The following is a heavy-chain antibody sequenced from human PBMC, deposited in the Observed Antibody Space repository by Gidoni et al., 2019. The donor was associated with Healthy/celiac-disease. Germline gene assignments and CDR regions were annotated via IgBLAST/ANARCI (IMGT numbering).Heavy chain of an antibody. Sequence: QVQLVQSGAEVKKPGASVKVSCKASGYTFTSYAMHWVRQAPGQRLEWMGWINAGNGNTKYSQKFQGRVTITRDTSASTAYMELSSLRSEDTAVYYCARESGVVGPFDYWGQGTLVTVSS. J-gene: IGHJ4*02. V-gene: IGHV1-3*01. D-gene: IGHD3-22*01. CDR2: INAGNGNT. CDR1: GYTFTSYA. CDR3: ARESGVVGPFDY.